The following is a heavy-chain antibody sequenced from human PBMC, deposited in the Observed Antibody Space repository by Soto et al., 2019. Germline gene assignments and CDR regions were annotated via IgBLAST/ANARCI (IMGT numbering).Heavy chain of an antibody. CDR3: AKDRGRYCISTSCSYPLLVGMDV. V-gene: IGHV3-23*01. CDR1: GFTFSSYA. D-gene: IGHD2-2*01. Sequence: GGSLRLSCAASGFTFSSYAMNWVRQAPGKGLEWVSAISGSGGSTYYADSVKGRFTISRDNSKNTLYLQMNSLRAEDTAVYYCAKDRGRYCISTSCSYPLLVGMDVWGQGTTVTVSS. CDR2: ISGSGGST. J-gene: IGHJ6*02.